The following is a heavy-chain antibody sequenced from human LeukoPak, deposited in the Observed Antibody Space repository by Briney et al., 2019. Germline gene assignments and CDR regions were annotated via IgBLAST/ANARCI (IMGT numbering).Heavy chain of an antibody. CDR3: ARDLAWGAY. CDR2: ITSSSSSI. V-gene: IGHV3-21*01. D-gene: IGHD4/OR15-4a*01. CDR1: GFTFRIYT. J-gene: IGHJ4*02. Sequence: GVSLRLSSVASGFTFRIYTMSWVRQAPGKGLEWVSSITSSSSSIYSADSVKGRLTISRDNAKNSLYLEMNSLRDEDTTVYYCARDLAWGAYWGQGTLVTVSS.